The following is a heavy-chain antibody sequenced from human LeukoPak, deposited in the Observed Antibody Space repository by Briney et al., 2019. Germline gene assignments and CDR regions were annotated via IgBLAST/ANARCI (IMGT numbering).Heavy chain of an antibody. CDR2: IDAGGTT. D-gene: IGHD1-26*01. CDR3: ARPNSGSYAWAFDM. J-gene: IGHJ3*02. Sequence: PGGSLRLSCAAPRITVSVNYMSWVRQAPGKGLEWVSVIDAGGTTYYADSVKGRFTISRDSSKNTLSLQMNSLRAEDTAVYYCARPNSGSYAWAFDMWGQGTMVTVSS. V-gene: IGHV3-66*02. CDR1: RITVSVNY.